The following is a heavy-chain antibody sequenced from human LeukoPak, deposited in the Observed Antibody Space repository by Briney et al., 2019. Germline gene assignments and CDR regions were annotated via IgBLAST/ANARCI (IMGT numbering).Heavy chain of an antibody. CDR1: GHTFTGYY. J-gene: IGHJ4*02. CDR2: INPNSGGT. V-gene: IGHV1-2*02. Sequence: GASVKVSYKASGHTFTGYYMHWVRQAPGQGLEWMGWINPNSGGTNYAQKFQGRVTMTRDTSISTAYMELSRLRSDDTAVYYCASVGYDSSGSYYFDYWGQGTLVTVSS. CDR3: ASVGYDSSGSYYFDY. D-gene: IGHD3-22*01.